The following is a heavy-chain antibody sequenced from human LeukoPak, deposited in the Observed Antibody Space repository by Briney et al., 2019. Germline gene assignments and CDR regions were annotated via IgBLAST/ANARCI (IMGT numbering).Heavy chain of an antibody. J-gene: IGHJ4*02. Sequence: GGSLRLSCAASGFTFSSYDMHWVRQATGKGLEWVSAFHTDGDTYYSASVKGRFTISRENAKNSLYLQMNSLRAGDTAVYYCARGSGPGVTTIDSWGQGTLVTVSS. D-gene: IGHD4-17*01. CDR3: ARGSGPGVTTIDS. V-gene: IGHV3-13*01. CDR2: FHTDGDT. CDR1: GFTFSSYD.